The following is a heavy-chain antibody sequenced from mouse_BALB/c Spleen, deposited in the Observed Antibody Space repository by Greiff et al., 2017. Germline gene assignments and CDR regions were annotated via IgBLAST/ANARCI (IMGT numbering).Heavy chain of an antibody. V-gene: IGHV3-2*02. D-gene: IGHD3-1*01. CDR2: ISYSGST. CDR3: ARWATTLDY. CDR1: GYSITSDYA. Sequence: VQLKESGPGLVKPSQSLSLTCTVTGYSITSDYAWNWIRQFPGNKLEWMGYISYSGSTSYNPSLKSRISITRDTSKNQFFLQLNSVTTEDTATYYCARWATTLDYWGQGTTLTVSS. J-gene: IGHJ2*01.